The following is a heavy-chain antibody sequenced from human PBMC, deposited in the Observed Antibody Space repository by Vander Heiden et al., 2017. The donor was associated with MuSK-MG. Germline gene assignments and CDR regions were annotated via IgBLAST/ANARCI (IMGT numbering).Heavy chain of an antibody. CDR2: IIPIFGTA. V-gene: IGHV1-69*06. D-gene: IGHD3-22*01. J-gene: IGHJ3*02. Sequence: QVQLVQSGAEVKKPGSSVKVSCKASGGTFSSYAISWVRQAPGQGLEWMGGIIPIFGTANYAQKFQCRVTITADKSTSTAYMELSSLRSEDTAVYYCARDLRIGVANRHAFDIWGHGRMVTVSS. CDR1: GGTFSSYA. CDR3: ARDLRIGVANRHAFDI.